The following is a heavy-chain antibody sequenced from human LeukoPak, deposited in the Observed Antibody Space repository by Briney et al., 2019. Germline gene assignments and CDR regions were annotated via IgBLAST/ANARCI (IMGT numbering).Heavy chain of an antibody. V-gene: IGHV4-38-2*01. Sequence: SETLSLTCAVSGYSISSGYYWGWIRQPPGKGLEWVGSIYHSGSTYYNPSLKSRVTISVDTSKNQFSLKLSSVTAADTAVYHCARHGGLGYCSSTSCYRAAGSLGYWGQGTLVTVSS. CDR3: ARHGGLGYCSSTSCYRAAGSLGY. D-gene: IGHD2-2*01. CDR1: GYSISSGYY. J-gene: IGHJ4*02. CDR2: IYHSGST.